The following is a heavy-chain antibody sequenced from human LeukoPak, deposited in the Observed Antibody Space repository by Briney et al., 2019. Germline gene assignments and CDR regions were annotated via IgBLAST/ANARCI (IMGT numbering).Heavy chain of an antibody. D-gene: IGHD3-10*01. Sequence: PSQTLSLTCTVSGGSIRSGDYSWSWIRQPPGKGLEWIGYIYYSGSTYYNPSLKSRVTISGDTSKNQFSLNLSSVTAADTAVYYYATDRARGGDSFDYWGQGTLVTVSS. J-gene: IGHJ4*02. CDR1: GGSIRSGDYS. V-gene: IGHV4-30-4*01. CDR2: IYYSGST. CDR3: ATDRARGGDSFDY.